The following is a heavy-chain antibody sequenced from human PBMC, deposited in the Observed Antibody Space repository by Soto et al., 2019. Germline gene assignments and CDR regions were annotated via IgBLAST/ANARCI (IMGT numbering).Heavy chain of an antibody. D-gene: IGHD2-15*01. J-gene: IGHJ3*02. V-gene: IGHV4-4*02. CDR2: IYHSGST. CDR3: ARVGCSGGSSFGAGAFDI. Sequence: QVQLQESGPGLVKPSGTLSLTCAVSSGSISSSNWWSWVRQPPGKGLEWIGEIYHSGSTNYNPSLKSRVTISVDKSKNQFSLKLSSVTAADTAVYYCARVGCSGGSSFGAGAFDIWGQGTMVTVSS. CDR1: SGSISSSNW.